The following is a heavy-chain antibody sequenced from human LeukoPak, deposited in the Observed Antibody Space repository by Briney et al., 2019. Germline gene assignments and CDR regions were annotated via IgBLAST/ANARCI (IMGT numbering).Heavy chain of an antibody. Sequence: SQTLPLTCTVTGGSIRSGAYYWTWIRQPPGKGLEWIGYIFYSGNTYYNPSLKSRVTISVDTSKNQFSLKLSSVTAADTAVYYCARAMYSYGFYFDYWGQGSLVTVSS. D-gene: IGHD5-18*01. CDR2: IFYSGNT. V-gene: IGHV4-30-4*01. CDR1: GGSIRSGAYY. CDR3: ARAMYSYGFYFDY. J-gene: IGHJ4*02.